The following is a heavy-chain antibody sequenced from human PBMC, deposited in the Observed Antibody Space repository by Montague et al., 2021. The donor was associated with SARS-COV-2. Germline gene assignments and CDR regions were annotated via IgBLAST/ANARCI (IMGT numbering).Heavy chain of an antibody. CDR1: GITFSSYA. J-gene: IGHJ4*02. Sequence: SLRLSCAASGITFSSYAMHWVCQAPGKGLEWVAVIPYDGSNKYYADPVKGRFTISRDNSKNTLYLQMNSLRAEDTAVYYCAREGLSGSYYGFLDYWGQGTLVTDSS. V-gene: IGHV3-30-3*01. CDR2: IPYDGSNK. CDR3: AREGLSGSYYGFLDY. D-gene: IGHD3-10*01.